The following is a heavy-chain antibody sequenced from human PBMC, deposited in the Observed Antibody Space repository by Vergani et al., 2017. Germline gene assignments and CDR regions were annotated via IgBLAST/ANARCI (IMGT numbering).Heavy chain of an antibody. CDR1: GYTFTSYY. V-gene: IGHV1-46*01. J-gene: IGHJ6*02. D-gene: IGHD3-10*01. Sequence: QVQLVQSGAEVKKPGASVKVSCKASGYTFTSYYMHWVRQAPGQGLEWMGIINPSGGSTSYAQKFQGRVTMTRDTSTSPVYMELSSLRSEDTAVYYCARGMGSGSFNYYYYYGMDVWGQGTTVTVSS. CDR3: ARGMGSGSFNYYYYYGMDV. CDR2: INPSGGST.